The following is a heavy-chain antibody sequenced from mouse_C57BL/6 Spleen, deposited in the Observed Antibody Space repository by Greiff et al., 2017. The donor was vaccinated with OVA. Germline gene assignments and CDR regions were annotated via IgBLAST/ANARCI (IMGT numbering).Heavy chain of an antibody. CDR2: INPNNGGT. CDR1: GYTFTDYY. CDR3: APEVTGTFAY. V-gene: IGHV1-26*01. D-gene: IGHD4-1*01. J-gene: IGHJ3*01. Sequence: EVKLQESGPELVKPGASVKISCKASGYTFTDYYMNWVKQSHGKSLEWIGDINPNNGGTSYNQKFKGKATLTVDKSSSTAYMELRSLTSEDSAVYYCAPEVTGTFAYWGQGTLVTVSA.